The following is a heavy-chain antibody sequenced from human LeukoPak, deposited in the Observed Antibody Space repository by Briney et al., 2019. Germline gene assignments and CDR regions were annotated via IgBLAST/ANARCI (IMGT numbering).Heavy chain of an antibody. J-gene: IGHJ4*02. Sequence: SETLSLTCAVYGGSFSGYYWSWIRQPPGKGLEWIGEINHSGSTNYNPSLKSRVTISVDTSKNQFSLNLSSVTATDTAVYYCASYPLYYYGSGSYYTYWGQGTLVTVSS. CDR1: GGSFSGYY. D-gene: IGHD3-10*01. V-gene: IGHV4-34*01. CDR3: ASYPLYYYGSGSYYTY. CDR2: INHSGST.